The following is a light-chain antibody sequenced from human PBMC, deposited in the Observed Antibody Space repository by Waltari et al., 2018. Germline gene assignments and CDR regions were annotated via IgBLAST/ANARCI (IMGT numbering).Light chain of an antibody. CDR1: SSDVGSFNL. CDR3: CSYAGSTSYVV. Sequence: QSALTQPASVSGSPGQSITISCTGTSSDVGSFNLVSWYQLLPGKAPKLLISEVNKRPCGVSIRFFGSKSGITASLTISGLQTGDEADYYCCSYAGSTSYVVFGGGTKLTVL. V-gene: IGLV2-23*02. J-gene: IGLJ2*01. CDR2: EVN.